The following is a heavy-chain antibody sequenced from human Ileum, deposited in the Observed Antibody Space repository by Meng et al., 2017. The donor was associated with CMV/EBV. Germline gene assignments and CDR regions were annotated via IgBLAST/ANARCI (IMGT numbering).Heavy chain of an antibody. J-gene: IGHJ4*02. CDR1: GASISSYY. Sequence: SETLSLTCTVSGASISSYYWSWIRQPPGEGLEWIGHIYYSGGTNYNPSLKSRVTISIDTSKNQFSLKSNSVTAADTAVYYCARDLELGYWGQGTLGTVSS. CDR3: ARDLELGY. V-gene: IGHV4-59*01. D-gene: IGHD3-3*01. CDR2: IYYSGGT.